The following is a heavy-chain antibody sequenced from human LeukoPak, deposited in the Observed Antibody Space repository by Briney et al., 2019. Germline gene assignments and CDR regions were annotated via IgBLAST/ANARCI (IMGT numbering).Heavy chain of an antibody. CDR3: VKFFLPYLAGGTGSR. V-gene: IGHV3-23*01. D-gene: IGHD3-10*01. Sequence: GGSLRLSCAVSGITLSNYGMSWVRQAPGKGLEWVAGISDSGGSTNYADSVKGRFTISRDNPKNTLYLQMNSLRAEDTALYYCVKFFLPYLAGGTGSRWGQGTLVTVSS. CDR1: GITLSNYG. CDR2: ISDSGGST. J-gene: IGHJ4*02.